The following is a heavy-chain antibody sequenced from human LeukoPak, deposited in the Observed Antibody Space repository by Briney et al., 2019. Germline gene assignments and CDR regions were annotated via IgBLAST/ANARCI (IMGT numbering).Heavy chain of an antibody. CDR3: AREGYDILTGPNAFDI. V-gene: IGHV4-39*07. D-gene: IGHD3-9*01. Sequence: PSETLSLTCTVSGGSISTSNYYWGWIRQPPGKGLEWIGNIFYSGSTYYSPSLKSRVTISLDTSRNQFSLKLSSVTAADTAVYYCAREGYDILTGPNAFDIWGQGTMVTVSS. CDR1: GGSISTSNYY. J-gene: IGHJ3*02. CDR2: IFYSGST.